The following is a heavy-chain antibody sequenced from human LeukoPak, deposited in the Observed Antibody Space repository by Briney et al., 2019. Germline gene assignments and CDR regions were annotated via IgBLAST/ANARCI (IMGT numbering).Heavy chain of an antibody. CDR3: ARDPFWHILPMDV. CDR1: GGSISSSSYY. CDR2: IYYSGST. Sequence: SETLSLTCTVSGGSISSSSYYWGWIRQPPGKGLEWIGSIYYSGSTYYNPSLKSRVTISVDTSKNQFSLKLSSVTAADTAVYYCARDPFWHILPMDVWGKGTTVTVSS. J-gene: IGHJ6*03. V-gene: IGHV4-39*07. D-gene: IGHD2-21*01.